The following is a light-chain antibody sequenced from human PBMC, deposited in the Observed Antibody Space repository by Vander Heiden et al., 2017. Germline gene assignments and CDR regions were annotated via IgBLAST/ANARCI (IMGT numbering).Light chain of an antibody. CDR3: QQYNNWPPSWT. Sequence: EILMTQSPATLSVSPGQRAPLSSSATRSISRNLAWYQQKPGQAPRLLIYGASARATGVTDRFSGSGSGTEFTLTISSLQSVDSAVYYCQQYNNWPPSWTFGQGTKVEV. J-gene: IGKJ1*01. V-gene: IGKV3-15*01. CDR2: GAS. CDR1: RSISRN.